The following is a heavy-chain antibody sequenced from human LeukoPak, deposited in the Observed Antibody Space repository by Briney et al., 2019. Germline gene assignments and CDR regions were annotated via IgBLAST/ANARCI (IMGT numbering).Heavy chain of an antibody. Sequence: ASVKVSCKASGYTFTSYGISWVRQAPGQGLEWMGWISAYNGNTNYAQKLQGRVTMTTDTSTSTAYMELRSPRSDDTAVYYCARHPYDSSGYYSYFDYWGQGTLVTVSS. D-gene: IGHD3-22*01. CDR2: ISAYNGNT. V-gene: IGHV1-18*01. J-gene: IGHJ4*02. CDR3: ARHPYDSSGYYSYFDY. CDR1: GYTFTSYG.